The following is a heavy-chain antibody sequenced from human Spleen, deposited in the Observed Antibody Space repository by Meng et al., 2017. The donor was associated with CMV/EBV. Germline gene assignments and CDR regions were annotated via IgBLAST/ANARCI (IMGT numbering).Heavy chain of an antibody. V-gene: IGHV3-48*03. Sequence: GESLKISCAASGFTFSSYEMNWVRQAPGKGLEWVSYISSSGSTIYYADSVKGRFTISRDNAKNSLYLQMNSLRAEDTAVYYCARDHIVPAADDWFDPWGQGTLVTVSS. J-gene: IGHJ5*02. CDR3: ARDHIVPAADDWFDP. D-gene: IGHD2-2*01. CDR2: ISSSGSTI. CDR1: GFTFSSYE.